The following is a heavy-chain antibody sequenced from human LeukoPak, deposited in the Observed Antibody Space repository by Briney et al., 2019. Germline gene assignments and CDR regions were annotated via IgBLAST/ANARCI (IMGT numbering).Heavy chain of an antibody. CDR2: IIPIFGTA. Sequence: SVKVSCKASGGTFSSYAISWVRQAPGQGLEWMGGIIPIFGTANYAQKFQGRVTITADESTSTAYMELSSLRSEDTAVYYCARDSPYCSGGSCGFDPWGQGTLVTVSS. CDR3: ARDSPYCSGGSCGFDP. V-gene: IGHV1-69*13. CDR1: GGTFSSYA. D-gene: IGHD2-15*01. J-gene: IGHJ5*02.